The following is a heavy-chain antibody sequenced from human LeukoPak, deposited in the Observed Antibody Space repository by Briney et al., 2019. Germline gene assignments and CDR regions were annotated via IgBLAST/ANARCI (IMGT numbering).Heavy chain of an antibody. V-gene: IGHV3-30*18. D-gene: IGHD3-10*01. J-gene: IGHJ4*02. CDR2: ISYDGSNK. Sequence: GGSLRLSCAASGFTFSSYGMHWVRQAPGKGLEWVAVISYDGSNKYYADSVKGRFTITRDNSKNTLYLQMNSLRAEDTAVYYCAKAPIVRGENYFDYWGQGTLVTVSS. CDR1: GFTFSSYG. CDR3: AKAPIVRGENYFDY.